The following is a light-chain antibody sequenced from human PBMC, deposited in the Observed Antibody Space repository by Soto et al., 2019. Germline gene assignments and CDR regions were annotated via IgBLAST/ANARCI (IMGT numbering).Light chain of an antibody. CDR2: AAS. V-gene: IGKV1-39*01. Sequence: DIQMTQSPSSLSASVGDRVTISCRASQNINNFLNWYQQKPGKAPMLLISAASSLQSGVPSRFSGGGSGTDFALTISSLQPGDFGTYYCQQSYRTPWTFGQGTKVDIX. CDR1: QNINNF. J-gene: IGKJ1*01. CDR3: QQSYRTPWT.